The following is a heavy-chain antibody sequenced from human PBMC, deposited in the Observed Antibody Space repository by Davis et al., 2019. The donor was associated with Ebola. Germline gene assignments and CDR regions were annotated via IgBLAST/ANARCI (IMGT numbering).Heavy chain of an antibody. CDR1: GFTFSGSA. CDR3: TRLTYCRRSCYKYAMDV. CDR2: FRSKANSYAT. V-gene: IGHV3-73*01. D-gene: IGHD2-2*02. Sequence: PGGSLRLSCAASGFTFSGSAMHWVRQASGKGLEWIGRFRSKANSYATEYAASVKGRFTISRDDSKNTAYLQMNSLKTEDTAVYYCTRLTYCRRSCYKYAMDVWGKGTTVTVSS. J-gene: IGHJ6*04.